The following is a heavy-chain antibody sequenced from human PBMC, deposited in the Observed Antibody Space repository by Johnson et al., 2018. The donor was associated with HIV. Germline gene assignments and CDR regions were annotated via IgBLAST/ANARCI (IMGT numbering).Heavy chain of an antibody. Sequence: VQLVESGGGLVQPGGSLRLSCAASGFTFTNFWMSWVRQAPGKGLEWVADIKQDGSAKYYLDPVKGRFTISRDNARKSLYLQMNNLRAEDTAVYYCVRDDGSDFEAFDIWGRGTMVTVSS. D-gene: IGHD2-21*01. CDR1: GFTFTNFW. V-gene: IGHV3-7*05. CDR2: IKQDGSAK. J-gene: IGHJ3*02. CDR3: VRDDGSDFEAFDI.